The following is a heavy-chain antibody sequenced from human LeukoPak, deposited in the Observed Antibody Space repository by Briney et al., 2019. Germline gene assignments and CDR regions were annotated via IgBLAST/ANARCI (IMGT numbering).Heavy chain of an antibody. Sequence: SGGSLRLSCAASRFIFSTYAMSWVGQAPGKGLEGVSAIRSSDGSTYYADSVRGRFTISRDNSKNTLYLQMNSLRVEDTAVYYCARIRGYSYAMEYHFDYWGQGTLVTVSS. CDR1: RFIFSTYA. CDR2: IRSSDGST. J-gene: IGHJ4*02. CDR3: ARIRGYSYAMEYHFDY. V-gene: IGHV3-23*01. D-gene: IGHD5-18*01.